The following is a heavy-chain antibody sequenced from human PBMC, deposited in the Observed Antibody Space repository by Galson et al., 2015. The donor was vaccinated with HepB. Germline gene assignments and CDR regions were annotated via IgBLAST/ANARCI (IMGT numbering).Heavy chain of an antibody. Sequence: SVKVSCKASGGTFSSYSISWVRQATGQGLEWMGWIIPIFGTANYAQKFKGRVTITADESTSTAYMELSSLRSEDTAVYYCARDSTSGSFDYWGQGTLVTVSS. V-gene: IGHV1-69*13. CDR1: GGTFSSYS. D-gene: IGHD6-19*01. CDR3: ARDSTSGSFDY. CDR2: IIPIFGTA. J-gene: IGHJ4*02.